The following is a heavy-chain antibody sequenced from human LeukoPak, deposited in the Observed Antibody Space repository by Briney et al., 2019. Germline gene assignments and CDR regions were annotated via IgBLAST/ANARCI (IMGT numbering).Heavy chain of an antibody. Sequence: GGSLTLSCTGSGFTFSSIDMNWVRQPPGEGLEWVSSICSGSSYTYYADSVKGRFTISRGNAMNPLYLQMNGLRAEDTAVYYCARGYCSTTSCYTPDVWGKGTTVAGSS. CDR1: GFTFSSID. D-gene: IGHD2-2*02. J-gene: IGHJ6*03. V-gene: IGHV3-21*01. CDR2: ICSGSSYT. CDR3: ARGYCSTTSCYTPDV.